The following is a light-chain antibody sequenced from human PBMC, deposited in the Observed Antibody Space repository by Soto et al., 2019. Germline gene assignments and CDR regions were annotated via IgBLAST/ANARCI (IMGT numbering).Light chain of an antibody. V-gene: IGKV3-20*01. J-gene: IGKJ1*01. CDR2: AKS. CDR1: QSVNSDY. Sequence: DIVLTQSPDTLSLSPGERATLSFRDSQSVNSDYLAWYRQKPGQAPSLLMYAKSTRATGIPDRFYGSGSGTDFTLTIYRLETEDFAVYYCKQYGNSPQTFGKGTKVDIK. CDR3: KQYGNSPQT.